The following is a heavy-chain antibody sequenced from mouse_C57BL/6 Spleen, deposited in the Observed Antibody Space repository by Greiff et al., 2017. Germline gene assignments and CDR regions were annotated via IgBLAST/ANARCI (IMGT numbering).Heavy chain of an antibody. J-gene: IGHJ4*01. Sequence: QVQLKQSGPGLVQPSQSLSITCTVSGFSLTSYGVHWVRQSPGKGLEWLGVIWRGGSTDYNAAFMSRLSITKDNSKNQVFFKMNSLQADDTAIYYWAAKGAITTVVADYAMDYWGQGTSVTVSS. CDR3: AAKGAITTVVADYAMDY. V-gene: IGHV2-5*01. CDR1: GFSLTSYG. D-gene: IGHD1-1*01. CDR2: IWRGGST.